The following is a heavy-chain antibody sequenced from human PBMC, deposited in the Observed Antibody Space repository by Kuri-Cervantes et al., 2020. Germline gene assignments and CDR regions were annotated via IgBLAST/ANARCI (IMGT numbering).Heavy chain of an antibody. CDR2: IRYDGSNK. CDR1: GFTFSSYG. D-gene: IGHD6-6*01. V-gene: IGHV3-30*02. Sequence: GESLKISCAASGFTFSSYGMHWVRQAPGKGLEWVAFIRYDGSNKYYADSVKGRFTISRDNSKNTLYLQMNSLRAEDTAVYYCARGPLSNIAARRFGVRSWFDPWGQGTLVTVSS. J-gene: IGHJ5*02. CDR3: ARGPLSNIAARRFGVRSWFDP.